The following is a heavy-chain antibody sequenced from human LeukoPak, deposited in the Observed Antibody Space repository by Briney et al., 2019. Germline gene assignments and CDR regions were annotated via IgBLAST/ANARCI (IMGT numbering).Heavy chain of an antibody. V-gene: IGHV3-33*01. Sequence: GGSLRLSCAASGFVFNAYGMHWVRQVPGGGLDWVAFIWPDGGKKAHADSLEGRFTISRDNSKNILFLQMTNVRAEDTALYYCARSNRGDSRAQNDVLDIWGQGTMVTVSS. D-gene: IGHD3-22*01. J-gene: IGHJ3*02. CDR1: GFVFNAYG. CDR2: IWPDGGKK. CDR3: ARSNRGDSRAQNDVLDI.